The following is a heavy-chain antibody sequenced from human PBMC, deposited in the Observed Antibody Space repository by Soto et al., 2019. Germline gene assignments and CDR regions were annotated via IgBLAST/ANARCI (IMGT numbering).Heavy chain of an antibody. CDR1: GGSFSGYY. V-gene: IGHV4-34*01. Sequence: SETLSLTCAVYGGSFSGYYWSWIRQPPGKGLEWIGEINHSGSTNYNPSLKSRVTISVDTSKNQFSLKLSSVTAADTAVYYCASAVYVAVVVTANFYNWFDPWGQGTLVTVSS. J-gene: IGHJ5*02. D-gene: IGHD2-21*02. CDR2: INHSGST. CDR3: ASAVYVAVVVTANFYNWFDP.